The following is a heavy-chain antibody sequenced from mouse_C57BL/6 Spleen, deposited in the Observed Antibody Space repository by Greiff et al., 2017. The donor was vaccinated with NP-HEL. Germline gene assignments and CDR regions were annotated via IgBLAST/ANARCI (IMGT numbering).Heavy chain of an antibody. J-gene: IGHJ4*01. CDR1: GYTFTSYD. CDR2: IYPRDGST. Sequence: QVQLKQSGPELVKPGASVKLSCKASGYTFTSYDINWVKQRPGQGLEWIGWIYPRDGSTKYNEKFKGKATLTVDTSSSTAYMELHSLTSEDSAVYFCARSSDGQYYAMDYWGQGTSVTVSS. CDR3: ARSSDGQYYAMDY. V-gene: IGHV1-85*01. D-gene: IGHD2-3*01.